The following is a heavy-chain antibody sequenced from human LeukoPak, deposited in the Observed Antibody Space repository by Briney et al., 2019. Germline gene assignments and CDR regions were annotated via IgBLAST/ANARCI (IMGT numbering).Heavy chain of an antibody. J-gene: IGHJ5*02. D-gene: IGHD3-9*01. V-gene: IGHV4-61*02. CDR1: GGSISSRSYY. CDR2: IDTSGST. Sequence: PSETLSLTCTVSGGSISSRSYYWSWICQPAGKGLEWIGRIDTSGSTNFNPSLKSRVTISVDTSKNQFSLRLSSVTAADTAVYYCARGLRYFGWLYESWGQGTLVTVS. CDR3: ARGLRYFGWLYES.